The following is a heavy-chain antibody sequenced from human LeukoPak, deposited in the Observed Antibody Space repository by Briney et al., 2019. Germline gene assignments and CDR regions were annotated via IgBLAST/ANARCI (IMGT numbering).Heavy chain of an antibody. CDR3: ATGSSWYRNDY. V-gene: IGHV1-8*03. J-gene: IGHJ4*02. Sequence: ASVKVSCKASGYTFTSYDINWVRQATGQGLEWMGWMNPNSGNTGYAQKFQGRVTITRNTSISTAYMELSRLRSDDTAVYYCATGSSWYRNDYWGQGTLVTVSS. D-gene: IGHD6-13*01. CDR2: MNPNSGNT. CDR1: GYTFTSYD.